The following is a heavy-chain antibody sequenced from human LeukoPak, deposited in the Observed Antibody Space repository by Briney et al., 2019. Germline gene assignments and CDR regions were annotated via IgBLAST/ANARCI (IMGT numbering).Heavy chain of an antibody. CDR2: IYYRGST. J-gene: IGHJ3*02. CDR1: GDSISGSTNY. CDR3: ARHEAAYCGGDCYLRAFDI. Sequence: SETLSLTCTVSGDSISGSTNYWGWIRQPPGKGLEWIGTIYYRGSTYYNPSLKSRVTISVDTSKKQFSLKLSSVTAADTAVYYCARHEAAYCGGDCYLRAFDIWGQGTMVTVSS. D-gene: IGHD2-21*02. V-gene: IGHV4-39*01.